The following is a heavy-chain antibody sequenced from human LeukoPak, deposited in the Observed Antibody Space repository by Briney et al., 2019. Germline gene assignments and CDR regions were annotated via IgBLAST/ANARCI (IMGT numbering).Heavy chain of an antibody. D-gene: IGHD2-8*01. CDR3: AKQSYARSLGE. Sequence: GGSLRLSCATSGFPFSDFSMTWDRQAPGKGLEWISTTNSGGTSTYYAESVKGRFTISRDNSKNALYLQMSSLRVEDTAIYYCAKQSYARSLGEGGPRTLVTASS. CDR1: GFPFSDFS. J-gene: IGHJ4*02. V-gene: IGHV3-23*01. CDR2: TNSGGTST.